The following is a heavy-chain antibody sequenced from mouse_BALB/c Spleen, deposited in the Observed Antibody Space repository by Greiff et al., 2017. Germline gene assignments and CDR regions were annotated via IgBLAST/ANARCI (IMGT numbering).Heavy chain of an antibody. J-gene: IGHJ2*01. V-gene: IGHV2-9*02. CDR3: ARLAYYRYDVGGNFDY. D-gene: IGHD2-14*01. CDR1: GFSLTSYG. Sequence: QVQLQQSGPGLVAPSQSLSITCTVSGFSLTSYGVHWVRQPPGKGLEWLGVIWAGGSTNYNSALMSRLSISKDNSKSQVFLKMNSLQTDDTAMYYCARLAYYRYDVGGNFDYWGQGTTLTVSS. CDR2: IWAGGST.